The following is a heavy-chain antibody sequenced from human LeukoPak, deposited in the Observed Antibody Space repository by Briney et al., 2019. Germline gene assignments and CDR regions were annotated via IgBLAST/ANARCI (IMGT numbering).Heavy chain of an antibody. CDR2: IIPILGIA. Sequence: SVKVSCKASGGTFSSYAISWVRQAPGQGLEWMGRIIPILGIANYAQKFQGRVTVTADKSTSTAYMELSSLRSEDTAVYYCAREGSSSLVWDFYYGMDVWGQGTTVTVSS. J-gene: IGHJ6*02. CDR1: GGTFSSYA. D-gene: IGHD6-6*01. CDR3: AREGSSSLVWDFYYGMDV. V-gene: IGHV1-69*04.